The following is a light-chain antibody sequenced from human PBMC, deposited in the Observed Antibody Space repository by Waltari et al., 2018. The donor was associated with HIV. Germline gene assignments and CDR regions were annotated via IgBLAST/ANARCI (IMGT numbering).Light chain of an antibody. CDR2: DAY. J-gene: IGKJ2*01. Sequence: EIVLSQSPASLSLSPGDRATLSYRASHSLSTYLAWYQPTPGQAPRLLIYDAYNRSTGIPARFRGSGSGTDFTLTSCSLDPGDFAIYYCQHRGDWYTFGQGTKLEI. CDR1: HSLSTY. CDR3: QHRGDWYT. V-gene: IGKV3-11*01.